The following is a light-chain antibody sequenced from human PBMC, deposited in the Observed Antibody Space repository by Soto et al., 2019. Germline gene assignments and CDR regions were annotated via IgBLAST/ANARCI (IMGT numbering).Light chain of an antibody. J-gene: IGKJ1*01. CDR1: QSVSSY. Sequence: EIVLTQSPATLSLSPGERATLSCRASQSVSSYLAWYQQKPGQAPRLLIYDASNRATGIPARFSGSGSGTDFPLTISSLEPEDFAVYYCQQRSNWPTFCQGTKVEIK. CDR2: DAS. CDR3: QQRSNWPT. V-gene: IGKV3-11*01.